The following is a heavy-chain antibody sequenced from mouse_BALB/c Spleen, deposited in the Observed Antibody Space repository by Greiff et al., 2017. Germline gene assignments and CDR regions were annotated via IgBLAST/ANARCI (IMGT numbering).Heavy chain of an antibody. D-gene: IGHD2-12*01. Sequence: QVQLQQSGPGLVAPSQSLSITCTVSGFSLTGYGVNWVRQPPGKGLEWLGMIWGDGSTDYNSALKSRLSISKDNSKSQVFLKMNSLQTDDTARYYCARDQVYRGDAMDYWGQGTSVTVSS. V-gene: IGHV2-6-7*01. CDR1: GFSLTGYG. CDR3: ARDQVYRGDAMDY. CDR2: IWGDGST. J-gene: IGHJ4*01.